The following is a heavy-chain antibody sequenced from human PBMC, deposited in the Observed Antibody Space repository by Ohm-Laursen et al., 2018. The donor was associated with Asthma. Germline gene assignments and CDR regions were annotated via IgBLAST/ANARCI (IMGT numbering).Heavy chain of an antibody. CDR3: ARTAGYSSGWYNPRYFDL. Sequence: SSVKVSCKASGGTFSSYAISWVRQAPGQGLDGMGGTIPIFGTANYAQKFQGRVTITADESTSTAYMELSSLRSEDTAVYYCARTAGYSSGWYNPRYFDLWGRGTLVTVSS. CDR1: GGTFSSYA. V-gene: IGHV1-69*01. CDR2: TIPIFGTA. J-gene: IGHJ2*01. D-gene: IGHD6-19*01.